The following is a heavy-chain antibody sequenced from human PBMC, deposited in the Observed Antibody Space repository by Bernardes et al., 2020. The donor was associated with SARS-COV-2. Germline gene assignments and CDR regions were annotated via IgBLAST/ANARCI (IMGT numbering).Heavy chain of an antibody. J-gene: IGHJ6*02. CDR3: TRGGKGFTYGHYYFGMNI. V-gene: IGHV4-34*01. D-gene: IGHD3-10*01. CDR2: INHSGTT. CDR1: GGSFGGHY. Sequence: SETLSLTRDVSGGSFGGHYWTWIRQPPGKRLEWVGEINHSGTTRYNPSLKSRVTMSIDASTNQFSLTLRSVTAADTAVYYCTRGGKGFTYGHYYFGMNIWGQGTTVTVSS.